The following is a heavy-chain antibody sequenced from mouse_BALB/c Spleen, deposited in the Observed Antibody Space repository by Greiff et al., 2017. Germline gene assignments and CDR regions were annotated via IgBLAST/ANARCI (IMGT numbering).Heavy chain of an antibody. CDR2: IDPETGGT. V-gene: IGHV1-15*01. J-gene: IGHJ3*01. Sequence: VQLVESGAELVRPGASVTLSCKASGYTFTDYEMHWVKQTPVHGLEWIGAIDPETGGTAYNQKFKGKATLTADKSSSTAYMELRSLTSEDSAVYYCTGFAGFAYWGQGTLVTVSA. CDR3: TGFAGFAY. CDR1: GYTFTDYE.